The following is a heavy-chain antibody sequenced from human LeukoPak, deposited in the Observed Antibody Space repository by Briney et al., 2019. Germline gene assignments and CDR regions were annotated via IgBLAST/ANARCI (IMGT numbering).Heavy chain of an antibody. CDR2: INHSGST. V-gene: IGHV4-34*01. Sequence: PSETLSLTCAVYGGSFSGYYWSWIRQPPGKGVEGIGEINHSGSTNYNPSLKSRVTISVDTSKNQFSLKLSSVTAADTAVYYCARSGWGLSGWHFDYWGQGTLVTVSS. CDR3: ARSGWGLSGWHFDY. J-gene: IGHJ4*02. CDR1: GGSFSGYY. D-gene: IGHD2-21*02.